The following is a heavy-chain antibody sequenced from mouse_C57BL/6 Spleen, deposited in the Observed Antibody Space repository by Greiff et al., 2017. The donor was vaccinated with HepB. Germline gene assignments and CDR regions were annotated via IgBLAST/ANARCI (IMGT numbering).Heavy chain of an antibody. CDR3: ARGDYDDGSWFAY. Sequence: EVKLVESGGGLVKPGGSLKLSCAASGFTFSDYGMHWVPQAPEKGLEWVAYISSGSSTIYYADTVKGRFTISRDNAKNTLFLQMTSLRSEDTAMYYCARGDYDDGSWFAYWGQGTLVTVSA. D-gene: IGHD2-4*01. CDR2: ISSGSSTI. J-gene: IGHJ3*01. CDR1: GFTFSDYG. V-gene: IGHV5-17*01.